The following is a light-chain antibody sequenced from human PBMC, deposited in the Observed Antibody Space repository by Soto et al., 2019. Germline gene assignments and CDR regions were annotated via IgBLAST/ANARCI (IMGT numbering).Light chain of an antibody. V-gene: IGKV3-15*01. CDR3: HQHNNWPPLT. CDR1: QSVSSN. CDR2: GAS. Sequence: EIVMTQSPSTLSVSPGERATLSCRASQSVSSNLAWYQQKPGQAPRLLIYGASTRANGIPARFSGSGSGTAFTLTIISRQSEDVAVYYCHQHNNWPPLTFGGGTKVEIK. J-gene: IGKJ4*01.